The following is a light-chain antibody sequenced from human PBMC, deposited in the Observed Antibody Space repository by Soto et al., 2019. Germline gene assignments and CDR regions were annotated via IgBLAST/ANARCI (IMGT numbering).Light chain of an antibody. CDR2: EVS. CDR3: SSYTSSSTLV. V-gene: IGLV2-14*01. CDR1: SSDVGGYNY. Sequence: QSVLTQPASVSGSPGQSITISCTGTSSDVGGYNYVSWYQQHPGKAPKRRIYEVSNRPSGVSNRFSGSKSGNTASLCISGLPAADEAEYSCSSYTSSSTLVFGTGTKGTVL. J-gene: IGLJ1*01.